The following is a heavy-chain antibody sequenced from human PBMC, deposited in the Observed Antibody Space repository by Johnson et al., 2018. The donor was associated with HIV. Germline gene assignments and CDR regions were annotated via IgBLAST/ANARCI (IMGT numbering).Heavy chain of an antibody. V-gene: IGHV3-30*02. CDR1: GFTFSSYG. CDR3: ARDTAMVHDAFDI. CDR2: IRYDGSNK. D-gene: IGHD5-18*01. Sequence: QEQLVESGGGVVQPGGSLRLSCAASGFTFSSYGMHWVRQAPGKGLEWVAFIRYDGSNKYYADSVKGRFTISIDNSKNTLYLQMNSLRAEDTAVYYCARDTAMVHDAFDIWGQGTMVTVSS. J-gene: IGHJ3*02.